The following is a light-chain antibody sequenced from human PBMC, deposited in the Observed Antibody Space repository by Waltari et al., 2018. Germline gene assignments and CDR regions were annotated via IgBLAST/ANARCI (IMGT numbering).Light chain of an antibody. J-gene: IGLJ1*01. V-gene: IGLV10-54*04. Sequence: QAGLTQPPSVSKGLRQTATLTCTGDSNNVGNQGAAWLQQHQGHPPKLLSYRNNNRPSVISERFSASRSGNTASLTITGLQPEDEADYYCSAWDSSLSAHVFGTGTKVTVL. CDR2: RNN. CDR1: SNNVGNQG. CDR3: SAWDSSLSAHV.